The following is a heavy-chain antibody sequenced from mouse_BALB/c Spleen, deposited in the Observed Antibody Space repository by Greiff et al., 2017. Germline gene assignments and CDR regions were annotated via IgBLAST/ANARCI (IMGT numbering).Heavy chain of an antibody. CDR2: ILPGSGST. CDR3: ARPGYGNWFAY. J-gene: IGHJ3*01. CDR1: GYTFSSYW. D-gene: IGHD2-10*02. Sequence: QVQLKESGAELMKPGASVKISCTATGYTFSSYWIEWVKPRPGHGLEWIGEILPGSGSTNYNEKFKGKATFTADTSSNTAYMQLSSLTSEDSAVYYCARPGYGNWFAYWGQGTLVTVSA. V-gene: IGHV1-9*01.